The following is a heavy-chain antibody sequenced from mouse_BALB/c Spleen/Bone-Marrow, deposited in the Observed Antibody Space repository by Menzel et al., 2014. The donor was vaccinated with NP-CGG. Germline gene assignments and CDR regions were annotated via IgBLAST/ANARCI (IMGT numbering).Heavy chain of an antibody. D-gene: IGHD3-3*01. Sequence: EVKLVESGGGLVQPGGSLKLSCAASGFTFSSYTMSWVRQTPEKRLEWVAYISNGGGNTYYPDTVKGRFTISRDNAKNTLYLQMSSLKSEDTAMYYCARRAGAYWGQGTLVTVSA. CDR2: ISNGGGNT. CDR3: ARRAGAY. V-gene: IGHV5-12-2*01. CDR1: GFTFSSYT. J-gene: IGHJ3*01.